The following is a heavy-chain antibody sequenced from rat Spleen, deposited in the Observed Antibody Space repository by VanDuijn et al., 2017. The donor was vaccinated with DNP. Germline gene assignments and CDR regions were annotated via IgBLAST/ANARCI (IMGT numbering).Heavy chain of an antibody. J-gene: IGHJ4*01. CDR1: GFTFNYYW. CDR3: VSFNWPVP. D-gene: IGHD3-6*01. V-gene: IGHV5-31*01. CDR2: ITGGSGTT. Sequence: EVQLVESGGDLVQPGRSLKLSCVASGFTFNYYWMAWIRQVPGKGLEWIASITGGSGTTSYPDSVKGRFTISQDDAKNTLSLQMNSLRSEDTATYYFVSFNWPVPWGQGTSVTVSS.